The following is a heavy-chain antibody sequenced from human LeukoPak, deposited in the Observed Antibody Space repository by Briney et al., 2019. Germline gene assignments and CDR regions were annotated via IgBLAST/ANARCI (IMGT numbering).Heavy chain of an antibody. CDR1: GFTFSSYA. V-gene: IGHV3-23*01. CDR3: AKAPVVVPAAIDY. D-gene: IGHD2-2*02. J-gene: IGHJ4*02. Sequence: EGSLRLSCAASGFTFSSYAMSWVRQAPGKGLEWVSAISGSGGSTYYADSVKGRFTISRDNSKNTLYLQMNSLRAEDTAVYYCAKAPVVVPAAIDYWGQGTLVTVSS. CDR2: ISGSGGST.